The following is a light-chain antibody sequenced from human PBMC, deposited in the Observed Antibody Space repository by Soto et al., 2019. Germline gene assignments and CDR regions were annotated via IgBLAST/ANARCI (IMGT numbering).Light chain of an antibody. Sequence: EIVLTQSPGTLSLSPGERATLSCRASQTVSSSYLAWFRQKPGQAPRLLIYRASNRATGIPDRFSGSGSGTEFTLTISSLQSEDFAVYYCQQYNNWPPLTFGGGTKVDIK. V-gene: IGKV3-20*01. CDR2: RAS. CDR1: QTVSSSY. J-gene: IGKJ4*01. CDR3: QQYNNWPPLT.